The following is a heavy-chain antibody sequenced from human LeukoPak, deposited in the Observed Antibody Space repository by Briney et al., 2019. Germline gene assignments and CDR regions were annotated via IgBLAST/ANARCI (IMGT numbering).Heavy chain of an antibody. CDR1: GGSISSYY. V-gene: IGHV4-59*12. CDR2: IYQSGST. CDR3: AKRVAAAGIFDY. D-gene: IGHD6-13*01. J-gene: IGHJ4*02. Sequence: NPSETLSLTCTVSGGSISSYYWSWIRQPPGKGLEWIGYIYQSGSTYYTPSLESRVTISVDRSKNQFSLRLSSVTAADTAVYYCAKRVAAAGIFDYWGQGTLVAVSS.